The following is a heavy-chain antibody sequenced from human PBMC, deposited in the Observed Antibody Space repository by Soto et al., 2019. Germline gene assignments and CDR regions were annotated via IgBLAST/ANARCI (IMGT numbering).Heavy chain of an antibody. J-gene: IGHJ4*02. Sequence: QVQLVQSGAEVKKPGASVKVSCKASGYTFTSYGISWVRQAPGQGLEWMGWISAYNGNTNYAQKLQGRVTMTPDTSTNTAYMEPRNLRSDDTAVYYCARVIAAAADFDYWGQGTLVTVSS. CDR1: GYTFTSYG. CDR3: ARVIAAAADFDY. D-gene: IGHD6-13*01. CDR2: ISAYNGNT. V-gene: IGHV1-18*01.